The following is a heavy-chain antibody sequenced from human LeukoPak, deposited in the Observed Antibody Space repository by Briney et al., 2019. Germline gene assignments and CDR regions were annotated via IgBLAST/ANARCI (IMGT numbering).Heavy chain of an antibody. Sequence: GGSLRLSCAATGFTVSSNYMSWVRQAPGKGLEWVSVIYSGGSTYYADSVKGRFTISRDNSKNTLYLQMNSLRAEDTAVYYCARDGDPYYYDRSGAFDIWGQGTMVTVSS. J-gene: IGHJ3*02. D-gene: IGHD3-22*01. CDR2: IYSGGST. CDR1: GFTVSSNY. V-gene: IGHV3-53*01. CDR3: ARDGDPYYYDRSGAFDI.